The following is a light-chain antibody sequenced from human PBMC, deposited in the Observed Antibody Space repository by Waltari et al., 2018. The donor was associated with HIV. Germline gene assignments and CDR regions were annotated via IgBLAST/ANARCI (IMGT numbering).Light chain of an antibody. J-gene: IGKJ3*01. Sequence: DTQMTQSPSSLSASVGERVTITCQASQGISNYLNWYQEKTGKAPKLLIHDASKLETGVPSRFRGSGSGTDFTFTITSLQPEDVGRYYCQQYDNVPFTFGPGTRVDMK. CDR1: QGISNY. CDR3: QQYDNVPFT. V-gene: IGKV1-33*01. CDR2: DAS.